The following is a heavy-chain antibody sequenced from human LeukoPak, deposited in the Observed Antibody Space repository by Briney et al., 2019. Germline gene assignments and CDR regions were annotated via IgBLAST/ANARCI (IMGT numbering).Heavy chain of an antibody. V-gene: IGHV4-61*02. CDR1: GGSISSGSSY. D-gene: IGHD3-22*01. CDR2: IYTSGST. J-gene: IGHJ3*02. Sequence: SETLSLTCTVSGGSISSGSSYWSWIRQPAGKGLEWIGRIYTSGSTNYNPSLKSRVTISVDTSKNQFSLKLSSVTAADTAVYYCARRGKDYDDKGSAFDIWGQGTMVTVSS. CDR3: ARRGKDYDDKGSAFDI.